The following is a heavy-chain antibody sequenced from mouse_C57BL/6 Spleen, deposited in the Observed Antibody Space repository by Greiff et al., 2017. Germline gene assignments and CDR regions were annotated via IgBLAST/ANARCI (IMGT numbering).Heavy chain of an antibody. CDR3: ARDDGASWFAY. Sequence: EVKLVESEGGLVQPGSSMKLSCTASGFTFSDYYMAWVGQVPEKGLEWVANINYDGSSTYYLDSLKSRFIISRDNAKNILYLQMSSLKSEDTATYYCARDDGASWFAYWGQGTLVTVSA. V-gene: IGHV5-16*01. CDR2: INYDGSST. J-gene: IGHJ3*01. CDR1: GFTFSDYY.